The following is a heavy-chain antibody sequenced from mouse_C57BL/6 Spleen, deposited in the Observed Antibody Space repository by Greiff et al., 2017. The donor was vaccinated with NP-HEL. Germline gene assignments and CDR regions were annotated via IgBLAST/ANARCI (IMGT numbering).Heavy chain of an antibody. V-gene: IGHV1-62-2*01. J-gene: IGHJ3*01. Sequence: QVQLQQSGAELVKPGASVKLSCKASGYTFTEYTIHWVKQRSGQGLEWIGWFYPGRGSIKYNEKFKDKATLTADKSSSTVYMVLSILTSVNSAVYFCARHEREFYLWGFAYWGQGTLVTVSA. CDR2: FYPGRGSI. CDR3: ARHEREFYLWGFAY. CDR1: GYTFTEYT. D-gene: IGHD2-1*01.